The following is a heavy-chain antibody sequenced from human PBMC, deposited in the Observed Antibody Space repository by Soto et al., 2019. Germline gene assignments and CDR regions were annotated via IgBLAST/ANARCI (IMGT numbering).Heavy chain of an antibody. J-gene: IGHJ4*02. CDR2: ISYDGTKK. D-gene: IGHD3-22*01. V-gene: IGHV3-30*03. CDR1: GFTFSSYG. Sequence: GGSLRLSCAASGFTFSSYGMHWVRQAPGKGLQCVAFISYDGTKKYYVDSVKGRFTISRDNSKNTLYLQMNSLRAEDTAVYYCASPREEDYYVSRSGVGYWGQGTLVSVSS. CDR3: ASPREEDYYVSRSGVGY.